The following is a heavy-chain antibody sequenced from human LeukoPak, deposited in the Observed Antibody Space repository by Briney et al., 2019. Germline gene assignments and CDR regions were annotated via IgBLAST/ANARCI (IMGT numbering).Heavy chain of an antibody. CDR1: GVSISSYY. CDR3: VRDPGAAAYYYHGLDV. CDR2: IYYSGST. D-gene: IGHD6-25*01. V-gene: IGHV4-59*01. Sequence: PSETLSLTCTVSGVSISSYYWSWIRQSPGKGLEWIGYIYYSGSTNSNPSLRSRVTISVDTSKNQLSLNLRSVSAADTAVYYCVRDPGAAAYYYHGLDVWGQGTTVTVSS. J-gene: IGHJ6*02.